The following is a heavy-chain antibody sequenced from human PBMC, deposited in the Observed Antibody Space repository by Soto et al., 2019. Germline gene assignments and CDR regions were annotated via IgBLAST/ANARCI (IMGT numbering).Heavy chain of an antibody. CDR3: ASLPLAAADNDY. Sequence: SETLSLTCTVSGGSISRGNYYWSWILQHPGKGLEWIGYIYYSGNTYYNPSLKRRVTISVDTSKNQFSLKLTSVSAADTAVYYCASLPLAAADNDYWGQGTLVTVSS. CDR2: IYYSGNT. D-gene: IGHD6-13*01. V-gene: IGHV4-31*03. CDR1: GGSISRGNYY. J-gene: IGHJ4*02.